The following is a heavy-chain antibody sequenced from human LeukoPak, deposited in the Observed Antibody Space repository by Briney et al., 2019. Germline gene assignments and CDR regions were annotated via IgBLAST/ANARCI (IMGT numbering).Heavy chain of an antibody. CDR1: GFTLSSYS. D-gene: IGHD6-13*01. CDR2: ISSSGSTI. V-gene: IGHV3-48*04. Sequence: SGGSLRLSCAASGFTLSSYSMNWVRQAPGKGLEWVSYISSSGSTIYYADSVKGRFTISRDNAKNSLYLQMNSLRAEDTAVYYCAKSGGQQLVLGAFDIWGQGTMVTVSS. J-gene: IGHJ3*02. CDR3: AKSGGQQLVLGAFDI.